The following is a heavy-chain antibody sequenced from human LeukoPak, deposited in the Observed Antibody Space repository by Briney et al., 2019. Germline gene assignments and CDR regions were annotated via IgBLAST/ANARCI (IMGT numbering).Heavy chain of an antibody. Sequence: ASVKVSCKASGYTFTSYGISWVRQAPGQGLEWMGWISAYNGNTNYAQKLQGRVTMTTDTSTSTAYMELRSLRSDDTAVYYCASSAGGDYGGNSADYWGQGTLVTVSS. D-gene: IGHD4-23*01. CDR2: ISAYNGNT. CDR1: GYTFTSYG. V-gene: IGHV1-18*01. J-gene: IGHJ4*02. CDR3: ASSAGGDYGGNSADY.